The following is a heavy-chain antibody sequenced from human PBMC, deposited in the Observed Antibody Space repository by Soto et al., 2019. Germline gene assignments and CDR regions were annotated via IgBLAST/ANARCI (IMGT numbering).Heavy chain of an antibody. J-gene: IGHJ1*01. CDR3: ARWGTTGGLDV. D-gene: IGHD3-16*01. CDR2: TSYDGSDK. V-gene: IGHV3-30*19. CDR1: GFTFRSYV. Sequence: QVQLVESGGGVDQPGTSLRVSCVGSGFTFRSYVIHWVRQAPGKGLEWVALTSYDGSDKYYDDSVRGRFTISRDNSRNTVDLQMDSLRLEDTALYYCARWGTTGGLDVWGQGTLVSVSS.